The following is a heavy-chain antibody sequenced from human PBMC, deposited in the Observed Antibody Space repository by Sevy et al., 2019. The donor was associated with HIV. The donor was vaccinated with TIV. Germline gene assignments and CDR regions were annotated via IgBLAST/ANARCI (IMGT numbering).Heavy chain of an antibody. V-gene: IGHV3-23*01. J-gene: IGHJ6*02. CDR3: AKGYCSGGTCPRDYYYYGMDV. CDR2: ISASGRST. CDR1: GFTFSSYA. Sequence: GGSLRLSCAASGFTFSSYAMNWVRQAPGKGLEWVSSISASGRSTYYADSVEGRFTISRDNSKNTLYLQTNSLRGDDTAVYYCAKGYCSGGTCPRDYYYYGMDVWGQGTTVTVSS. D-gene: IGHD2-15*01.